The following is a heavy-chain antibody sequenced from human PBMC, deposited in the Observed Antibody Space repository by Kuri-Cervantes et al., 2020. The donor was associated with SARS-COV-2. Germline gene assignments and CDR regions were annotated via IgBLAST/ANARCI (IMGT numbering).Heavy chain of an antibody. V-gene: IGHV3-30-3*01. J-gene: IGHJ4*02. D-gene: IGHD3-10*01. CDR3: ARVVRGVIIEGDY. CDR2: ISYDGSNK. CDR1: GFTFSGYA. Sequence: GESLKISCAASGFTFSGYAMHWVRQAPGKGLEWVAVISYDGSNKYYADSVKGRFTISRDNSKNTLYLQMNSLSAEDTAVYYCARVVRGVIIEGDYWGQGTLVTVSS.